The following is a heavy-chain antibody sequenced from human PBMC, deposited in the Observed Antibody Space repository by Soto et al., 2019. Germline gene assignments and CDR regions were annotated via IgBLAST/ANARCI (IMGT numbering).Heavy chain of an antibody. V-gene: IGHV3-11*01. CDR1: GFTFSDYY. J-gene: IGHJ2*01. CDR3: AKENWYPDL. CDR2: INMGGTTV. Sequence: QVQLVESGGGLVKPGGSLRLSCAASGFTFSDYYMTWIRQAPGKGLEWVSYINMGGTTVYYSDSVKGRFTMSRDNAENSLFLQMNSLRVEDKAVYYCAKENWYPDLWGRGTLVTVSS.